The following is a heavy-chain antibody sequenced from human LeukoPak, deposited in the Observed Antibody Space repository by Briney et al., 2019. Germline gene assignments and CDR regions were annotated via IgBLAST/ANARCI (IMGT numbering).Heavy chain of an antibody. V-gene: IGHV3-30*18. D-gene: IGHD3-22*01. J-gene: IGHJ4*02. CDR1: GFTFSSYG. Sequence: PGRSLRLSCAASGFTFSSYGMHWVRQAPGEGLEWVAVISYDGSNKYYADSVKGRFAISRGNSKNTLYLQMNSLRAEDTAVYYCAKDLYYYDSSGPFDYWGQGTLVTVSS. CDR3: AKDLYYYDSSGPFDY. CDR2: ISYDGSNK.